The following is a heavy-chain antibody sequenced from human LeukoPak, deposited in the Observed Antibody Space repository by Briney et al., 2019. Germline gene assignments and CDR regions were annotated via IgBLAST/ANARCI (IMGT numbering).Heavy chain of an antibody. CDR1: GFSFSSYG. J-gene: IGHJ4*02. CDR2: IWSDGSNK. V-gene: IGHV3-33*08. Sequence: GGSLRLSCEASGFSFSSYGMHWVRQAPGKGLEWVAFIWSDGSNKYYADSVKSRFTISRDNSKNTLSLQMNSLRAEDTAVYFCARDRGTSSYDYWGQGTLVTVSS. CDR3: ARDRGTSSYDY.